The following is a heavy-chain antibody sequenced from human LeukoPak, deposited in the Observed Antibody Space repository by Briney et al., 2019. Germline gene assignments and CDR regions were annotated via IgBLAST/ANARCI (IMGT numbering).Heavy chain of an antibody. V-gene: IGHV4-31*03. Sequence: PSETLSLTCTVSGGSISSGGYYWSWIRQHPGKGLEWIGYIYYSGSTYYNPSLKSRVTISVDTSKNQFSLKLSSVTAADTAAYYCARVVTIFGVVTGPYIYFDYWGQGTLVTVSS. CDR1: GGSISSGGYY. CDR2: IYYSGST. CDR3: ARVVTIFGVVTGPYIYFDY. J-gene: IGHJ4*02. D-gene: IGHD3-3*01.